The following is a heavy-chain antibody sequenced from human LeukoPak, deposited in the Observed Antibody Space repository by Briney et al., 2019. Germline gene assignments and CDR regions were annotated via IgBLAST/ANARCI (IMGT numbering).Heavy chain of an antibody. D-gene: IGHD3-3*01. V-gene: IGHV3-23*01. CDR2: ISGSGGST. CDR1: GFTFSSYA. CDR3: AKESHGITIFGVVIAPPGY. J-gene: IGHJ4*02. Sequence: PGGSLRLSCAPSGFTFSSYAMSWVRQAPGKGLEWVSAISGSGGSTYYADSVKGRFTISRDNSKNTLYLQMNSLRAEDTAVYYCAKESHGITIFGVVIAPPGYWGQGTLVTVSS.